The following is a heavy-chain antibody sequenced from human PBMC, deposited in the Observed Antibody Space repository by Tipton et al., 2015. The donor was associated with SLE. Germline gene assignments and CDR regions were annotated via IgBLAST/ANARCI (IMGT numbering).Heavy chain of an antibody. J-gene: IGHJ4*02. CDR1: GFTFGSYA. D-gene: IGHD1-26*01. CDR2: ISVSGDDT. Sequence: GSLRLSCAASGFTFGSYAMNWVRQAPGKGLEWVSHISVSGDDTYYADSVKGRFTISRDSSKNTLYLQMNSLRAEDTAVYYCAKGGRLRSDLSPDYWGQGTLVTVSS. V-gene: IGHV3-23*01. CDR3: AKGGRLRSDLSPDY.